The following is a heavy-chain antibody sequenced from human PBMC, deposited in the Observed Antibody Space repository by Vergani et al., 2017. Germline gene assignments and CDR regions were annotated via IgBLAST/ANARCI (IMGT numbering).Heavy chain of an antibody. J-gene: IGHJ2*01. D-gene: IGHD3-16*01. Sequence: QMQLQESGPGLVKASETLSLTCTVSGDSIISRSYYWGWIRQPPGKGLEWIGSIYNSGNGDSSSCLKSRVTISADTSKNQFSRRLTSVTAADTAVYYCASGKYYSDSTSQFRGRYFDVWGRGTLVTVPS. CDR1: GDSIISRSYY. CDR3: ASGKYYSDSTSQFRGRYFDV. CDR2: IYNSGNG. V-gene: IGHV4-39*01.